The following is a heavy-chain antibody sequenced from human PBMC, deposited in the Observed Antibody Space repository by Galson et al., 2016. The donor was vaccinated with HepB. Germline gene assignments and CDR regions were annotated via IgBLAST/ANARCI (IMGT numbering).Heavy chain of an antibody. Sequence: SLRLSCAASGFTFSNYGMHWVRQAPAKGLEWVAADSMDGRRKFYADSVKGRFTISRDHSNNMLFLQMSSLRADDTAVYYCAKRHEYCPAVGCSVDYWGQGTLVSVSS. D-gene: IGHD2/OR15-2a*01. CDR3: AKRHEYCPAVGCSVDY. V-gene: IGHV3-30*18. J-gene: IGHJ4*02. CDR1: GFTFSNYG. CDR2: DSMDGRRK.